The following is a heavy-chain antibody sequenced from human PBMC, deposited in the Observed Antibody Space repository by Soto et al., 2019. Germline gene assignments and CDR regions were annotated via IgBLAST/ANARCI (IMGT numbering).Heavy chain of an antibody. V-gene: IGHV3-23*01. CDR1: GFTFSSYA. CDR3: AKDLYSVGTMVRGVIITTLIYYYYGMDV. CDR2: ISGSGGST. D-gene: IGHD3-10*01. Sequence: GGSLRLSCAASGFTFSSYAMSWVRQAPGKGLEWVSAISGSGGSTYYADSVKGRFTISRDNSKNTLYLQMNSLRAEDTAVYYCAKDLYSVGTMVRGVIITTLIYYYYGMDVWGQGTTVTVSS. J-gene: IGHJ6*02.